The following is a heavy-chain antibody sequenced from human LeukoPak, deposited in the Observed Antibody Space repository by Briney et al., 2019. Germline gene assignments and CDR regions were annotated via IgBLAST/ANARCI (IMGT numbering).Heavy chain of an antibody. V-gene: IGHV4-34*01. CDR3: ARRIAVAKKNWFDP. CDR1: GGSFSGYY. CDR2: INHSGST. Sequence: PSETLSLTCAVYGGSFSGYYWSWIRQPPGKGLEWIGEINHSGSTNYNPSLKSRVTISVDTSKNQFSLKLSSVTAADTAVYYCARRIAVAKKNWFDPWGQGTLVTVSS. D-gene: IGHD6-19*01. J-gene: IGHJ5*01.